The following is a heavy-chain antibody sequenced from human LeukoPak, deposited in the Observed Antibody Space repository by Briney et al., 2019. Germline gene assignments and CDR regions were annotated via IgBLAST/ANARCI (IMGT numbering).Heavy chain of an antibody. J-gene: IGHJ4*02. Sequence: GGSLRLSCAASGFIFSTYNMNWVRQAPGKGLEWLSYISSGSNTIYYADSVKGRFTISRDNAKNTLYLQMNSLRAEDTAVYYCAKDLWETGYSYGYYFDYWGQGTLVTVSS. V-gene: IGHV3-48*01. CDR1: GFIFSTYN. CDR3: AKDLWETGYSYGYYFDY. CDR2: ISSGSNTI. D-gene: IGHD5-18*01.